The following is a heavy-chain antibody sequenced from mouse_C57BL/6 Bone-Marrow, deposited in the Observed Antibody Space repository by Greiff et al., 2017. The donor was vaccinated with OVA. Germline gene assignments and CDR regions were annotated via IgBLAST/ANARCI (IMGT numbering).Heavy chain of an antibody. D-gene: IGHD1-1*01. CDR2: IDPSDSYT. Sequence: VQLQQPGAELVRPGTSVKLSCKASGYTFTSYWMHWVKQRPGQGLEWIGVIDPSDSYTNYNQKFKGKATLTVDTSSSTAYMQLSSLTSEDSAVYYCARVHYGSSYGYFDVWGTGTTVTVSS. CDR3: ARVHYGSSYGYFDV. V-gene: IGHV1-59*01. CDR1: GYTFTSYW. J-gene: IGHJ1*03.